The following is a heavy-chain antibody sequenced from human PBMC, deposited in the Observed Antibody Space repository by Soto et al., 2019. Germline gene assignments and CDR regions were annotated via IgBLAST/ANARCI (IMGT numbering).Heavy chain of an antibody. J-gene: IGHJ5*02. CDR2: IIPILGIA. V-gene: IGHV1-69*02. CDR1: GGTFSSYT. Sequence: QVPLVQSGAEVKKPGSSVKVSCKASGGTFSSYTISWVRQAPGQGLEWMGRIIPILGIANYAQKFQGRVTITADKSTSTAYMELSSLRSEDTAVYYCARARVTAYNWFDPWGQGTLVTVSS. CDR3: ARARVTAYNWFDP. D-gene: IGHD2-21*02.